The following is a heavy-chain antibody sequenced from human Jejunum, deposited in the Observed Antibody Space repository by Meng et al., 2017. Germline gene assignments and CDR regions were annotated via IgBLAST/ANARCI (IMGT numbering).Heavy chain of an antibody. CDR1: GYTFTGQY. CDR2: INPVSGDT. J-gene: IGHJ4*02. D-gene: IGHD4/OR15-4a*01. Sequence: ASVKVSCKTSGYTFTGQYVHWVRRAPGQGLEWMGRINPVSGDTDYEKKFQGRVTMTRDTSISTAYMELSGVQSDDTAIYYCARDYYGAGVDYWGQGTLVTVSS. CDR3: ARDYYGAGVDY. V-gene: IGHV1-2*06.